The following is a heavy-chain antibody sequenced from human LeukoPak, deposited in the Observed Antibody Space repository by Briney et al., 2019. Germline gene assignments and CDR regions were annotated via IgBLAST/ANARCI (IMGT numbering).Heavy chain of an antibody. V-gene: IGHV4-34*01. CDR2: INHSGST. CDR1: GGSISSHY. Sequence: SETLSLTCTVSGGSISSHYWSWIRQPPGKGLEWIGEINHSGSTNYNPSLKSRVTISVDTSKNQFSLKLSSVTAADTAVYYCARGRSVTTRFDYWGQGTLVTVSS. D-gene: IGHD4-17*01. CDR3: ARGRSVTTRFDY. J-gene: IGHJ4*02.